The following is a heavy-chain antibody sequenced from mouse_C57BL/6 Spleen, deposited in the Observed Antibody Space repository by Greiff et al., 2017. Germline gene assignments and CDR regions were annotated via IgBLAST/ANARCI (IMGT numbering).Heavy chain of an antibody. J-gene: IGHJ3*01. CDR3: ALDSSGSPFAY. CDR2: IDPANGNT. D-gene: IGHD3-2*02. CDR1: GFNFKNTY. Sequence: VQLQQSVAELVRPGASVKMSCTASGFNFKNTYMHWVKQRPEQGLEWIGRIDPANGNTKYAPKFQGKATITADTSSNTAYLQLSSLTSEDTANYSCALDSSGSPFAYWGQGTLVTVSA. V-gene: IGHV14-3*01.